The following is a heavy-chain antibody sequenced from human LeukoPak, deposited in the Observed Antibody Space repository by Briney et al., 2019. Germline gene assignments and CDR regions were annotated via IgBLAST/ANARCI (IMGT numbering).Heavy chain of an antibody. CDR2: INANSGGT. CDR3: ARGFGDYDFWSGPVY. J-gene: IGHJ4*02. CDR1: GYTFIGHY. V-gene: IGHV1-2*02. D-gene: IGHD3-3*01. Sequence: GASVKVSCKASGYTFIGHYMHWVRQAPGQGLEWMGWINANSGGTNYAQKFQGRVTMTRDTSISKADMELSRLRSDDTAVYYCARGFGDYDFWSGPVYWGQGTLVTVSS.